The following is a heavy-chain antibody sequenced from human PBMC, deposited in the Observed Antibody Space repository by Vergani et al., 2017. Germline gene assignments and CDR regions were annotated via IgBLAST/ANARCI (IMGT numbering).Heavy chain of an antibody. Sequence: QVQVVQSGAEVKKSGASVKVSCKTSGYTFSNYYMHWVRQDPGQGLEWMGIINPSGGHTNYAQKFQGRVTMTRDTSTSTVYMELNSLRSEDTAIYYCARGDYGILTGYRYWGQGTLVTVSA. CDR3: ARGDYGILTGYRY. J-gene: IGHJ4*02. D-gene: IGHD3-9*01. V-gene: IGHV1-46*03. CDR2: INPSGGHT. CDR1: GYTFSNYY.